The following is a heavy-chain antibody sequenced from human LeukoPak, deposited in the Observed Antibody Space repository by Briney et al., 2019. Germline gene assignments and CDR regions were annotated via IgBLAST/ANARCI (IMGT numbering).Heavy chain of an antibody. CDR2: IYTGCST. CDR3: ARQGYPDAFDI. Sequence: GGPLRLSCAASGFTVSSNHMSWVRQAPGKGLEWVSVIYTGCSTYYAGSVKGRVTISRDKSKNTLYLQMNSLRAEDTAVYYCARQGYPDAFDIWGQGTMVAVSS. J-gene: IGHJ3*02. CDR1: GFTVSSNH. V-gene: IGHV3-53*01. D-gene: IGHD6-13*01.